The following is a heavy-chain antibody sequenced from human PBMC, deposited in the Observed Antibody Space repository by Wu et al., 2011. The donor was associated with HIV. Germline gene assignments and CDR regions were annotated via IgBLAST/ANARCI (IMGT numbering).Heavy chain of an antibody. D-gene: IGHD3-9*01. CDR3: ARDRRYFDWFSADDYLYYYGLDV. Sequence: VQLVQSGVEVKKPGASVKVSCKASGYTFGSHGISWVRQAPGQGLEWMGWVSADNRHTNYAQNLQGRVTMTTDTSTTTAYMELRSLRSDDTAVYYCARDRRYFDWFSADDYLYYYGLDVWGQGTTVTVSS. CDR1: GYTFGSHG. V-gene: IGHV1-18*01. CDR2: VSADNRHT. J-gene: IGHJ6*02.